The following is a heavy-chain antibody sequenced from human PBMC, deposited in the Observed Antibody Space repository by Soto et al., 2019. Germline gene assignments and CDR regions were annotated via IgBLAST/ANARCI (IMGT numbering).Heavy chain of an antibody. Sequence: ASVKVSCKASGYTFTNYGISWVRQAPGQGLEWMGWISAYNGNTDYAQKLQGRVTMTTDTSTSTAYMELRSLRSDDTAVYYCARDLRAAAPPGTLFDYWGQGTLVTVSS. CDR3: ARDLRAAAPPGTLFDY. V-gene: IGHV1-18*01. CDR1: GYTFTNYG. J-gene: IGHJ4*02. D-gene: IGHD6-6*01. CDR2: ISAYNGNT.